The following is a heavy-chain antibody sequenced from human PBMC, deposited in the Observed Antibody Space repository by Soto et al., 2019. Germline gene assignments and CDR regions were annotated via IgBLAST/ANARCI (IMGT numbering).Heavy chain of an antibody. Sequence: PGGSLRLSCAASGFTFSSYAMNWVRQAPGKGLEWVSVISGSDGSTYYADSVKGRFTISRDNSKNTLNLQMNSLRAEDTAVYYCARRSSSWYFDHWGQGTLVNVSS. V-gene: IGHV3-23*01. CDR3: ARRSSSWYFDH. CDR2: ISGSDGST. J-gene: IGHJ4*02. D-gene: IGHD6-13*01. CDR1: GFTFSSYA.